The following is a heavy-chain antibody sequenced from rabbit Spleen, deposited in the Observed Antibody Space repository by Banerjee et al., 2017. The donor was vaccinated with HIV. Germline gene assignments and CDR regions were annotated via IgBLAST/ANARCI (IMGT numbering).Heavy chain of an antibody. CDR2: IDTGSSGFT. D-gene: IGHD1-1*01. CDR1: GFSFSSSSY. CDR3: ARDLVTVIGWNFSL. V-gene: IGHV1S40*01. J-gene: IGHJ4*01. Sequence: QSLEESGGDLVKPGASLTLTCTASGFSFSSSSYMCWVRQAPGKGLEWIACIDTGSSGFTYFATWAKGRFIMSRTSSTKVTLQMTSLTAADTATYFCARDLVTVIGWNFSLWGPGTLVTVS.